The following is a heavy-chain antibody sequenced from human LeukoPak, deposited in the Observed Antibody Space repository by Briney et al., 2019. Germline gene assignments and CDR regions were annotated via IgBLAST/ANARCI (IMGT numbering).Heavy chain of an antibody. J-gene: IGHJ4*02. D-gene: IGHD3-16*01. CDR1: GFAYSGSS. Sequence: PGSSLRLSCTASGFAYSGSSMHWVRQAPGKGLEWVSGIQGDGSSPTYADSVKGRFTISRDNAKGSVYLQVNILRAEDTAVYYCSRGHYGPDYWGQGTLVTVSS. CDR3: SRGHYGPDY. CDR2: IQGDGSSP. V-gene: IGHV3-74*01.